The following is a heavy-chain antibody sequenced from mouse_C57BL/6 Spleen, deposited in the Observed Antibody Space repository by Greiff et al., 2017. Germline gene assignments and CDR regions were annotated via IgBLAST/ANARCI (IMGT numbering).Heavy chain of an antibody. V-gene: IGHV14-2*01. J-gene: IGHJ3*01. D-gene: IGHD2-9*01. Sequence: VQLQQSGAELVKPGASVKLSCTASGFNIKDYYMHWVKQRTEQGLEWIGRIDPEDGETKYAPKFQGKATITADTSSNTADLQLSSLTSEDTAVYYCARPSYYGYGDGFAYWGQGTLVTVSA. CDR3: ARPSYYGYGDGFAY. CDR2: IDPEDGET. CDR1: GFNIKDYY.